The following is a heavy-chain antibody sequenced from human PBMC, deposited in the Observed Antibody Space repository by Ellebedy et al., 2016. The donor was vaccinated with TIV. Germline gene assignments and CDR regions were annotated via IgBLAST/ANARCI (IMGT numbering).Heavy chain of an antibody. CDR3: ARILRAGSDGDYFDY. CDR2: IFYSGNT. J-gene: IGHJ4*02. CDR1: GGSISSSSYY. V-gene: IGHV4-39*06. Sequence: MPSETLSLTCAVSGGSISSSSYYWGWIRQPPGKGLEWIGCIFYSGNTYYNPSLKSRITISVDTSKNQFALKLSSVTAADTAVYYCARILRAGSDGDYFDYWGQGTQVTASS. D-gene: IGHD3-3*01.